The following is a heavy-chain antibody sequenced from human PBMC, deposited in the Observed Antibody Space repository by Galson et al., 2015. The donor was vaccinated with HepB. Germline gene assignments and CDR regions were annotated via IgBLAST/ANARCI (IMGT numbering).Heavy chain of an antibody. Sequence: SVKVSCKASGGTFTTYIISWVRQAPGQGLEWMGGIIPIFGTANYSQNYQGRVTITADESTSTAYMELSSLRSEDTAVYYCAGSLPTDCGGDCYSSAFDIWGQGTMVTVSS. CDR1: GGTFTTYI. CDR2: IIPIFGTA. V-gene: IGHV1-69*13. D-gene: IGHD2-21*01. J-gene: IGHJ3*02. CDR3: AGSLPTDCGGDCYSSAFDI.